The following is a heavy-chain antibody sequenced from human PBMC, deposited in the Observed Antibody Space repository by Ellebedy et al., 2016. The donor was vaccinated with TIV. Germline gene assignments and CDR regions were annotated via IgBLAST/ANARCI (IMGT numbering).Heavy chain of an antibody. J-gene: IGHJ4*02. Sequence: GGSLRLXCAASGFTFSNYAIHWVRQAPGKGLEWVAVISYDGSKNYYVDSVKGRLTVSRDNSKNTAYLHMNSLRPDDTAVYYCARDLWGGSDVEVEGFDYWGQGTLVSVSS. CDR2: ISYDGSKN. CDR1: GFTFSNYA. V-gene: IGHV3-30-3*01. D-gene: IGHD5-12*01. CDR3: ARDLWGGSDVEVEGFDY.